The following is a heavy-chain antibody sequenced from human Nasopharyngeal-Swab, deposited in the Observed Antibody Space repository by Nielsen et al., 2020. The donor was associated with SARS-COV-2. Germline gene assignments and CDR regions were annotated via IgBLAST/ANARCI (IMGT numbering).Heavy chain of an antibody. CDR1: GGSISSSNW. CDR2: IYHSGST. CDR3: ARDASGSSGWYTGHNWFDP. D-gene: IGHD6-19*01. Sequence: SETLSLTYAVSGGSISSSNWWSWVRQPPGKGLEWIGEIYHSGSTNYNPSLKSRVTISVDTSKNQFSLKLSSVTAADTAVYYCARDASGSSGWYTGHNWFDPWGQGTLVTVSS. J-gene: IGHJ5*02. V-gene: IGHV4-4*02.